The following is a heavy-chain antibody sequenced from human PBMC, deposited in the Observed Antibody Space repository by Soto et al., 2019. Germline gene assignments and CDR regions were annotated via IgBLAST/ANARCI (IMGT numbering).Heavy chain of an antibody. CDR2: IHTNGDTT. J-gene: IGHJ4*02. Sequence: QVQLVQSGAEVRNPGASVKLSCKASGYTVNMYYMHWVRQAPGLGLEWMGVIHTNGDTTTDAQRVQGRLTMTRDTSKSTVYMDLTSLRSEDKAVYYCAREGAAAARMFDNWGQGPLVTVSS. V-gene: IGHV1-46*02. CDR3: AREGAAAARMFDN. CDR1: GYTVNMYY. D-gene: IGHD6-13*01.